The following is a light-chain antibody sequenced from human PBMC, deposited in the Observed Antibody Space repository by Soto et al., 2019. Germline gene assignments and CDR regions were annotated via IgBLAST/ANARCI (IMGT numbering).Light chain of an antibody. V-gene: IGKV3-15*01. Sequence: IVLNQSTASLAVSLGQSATLSSRASQSVSSNLAWYQQKPGKAPRLLIYRASSMTTGIPARFSGSGSGTEFTLTISSLQSEDFAVYYCQQYNNWPQTFGQGTKVDIK. CDR2: RAS. CDR1: QSVSSN. J-gene: IGKJ1*01. CDR3: QQYNNWPQT.